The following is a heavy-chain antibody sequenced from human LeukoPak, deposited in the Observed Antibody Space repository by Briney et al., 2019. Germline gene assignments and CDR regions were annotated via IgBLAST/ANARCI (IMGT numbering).Heavy chain of an antibody. CDR1: GYTFTDYG. J-gene: IGHJ4*02. CDR2: ISGYNGNT. Sequence: ASVKVSCKASGYTFTDYGISWVRQAPGQGLEWMGWISGYNGNTNYAQKVQGRVTMTTDTSTSTAYMELRSLRSDDTAVYYCVRRMGSYDLWSGYPGSLDHWGQGTLVTVSS. V-gene: IGHV1-18*01. CDR3: VRRMGSYDLWSGYPGSLDH. D-gene: IGHD3-3*01.